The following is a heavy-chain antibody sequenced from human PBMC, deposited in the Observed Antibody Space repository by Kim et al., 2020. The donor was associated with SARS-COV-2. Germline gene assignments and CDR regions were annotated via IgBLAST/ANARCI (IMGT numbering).Heavy chain of an antibody. CDR3: ARLYCSSTSCYYPEFDY. D-gene: IGHD2-2*01. CDR2: IYYSGST. CDR1: GGSISSYY. V-gene: IGHV4-59*01. J-gene: IGHJ4*02. Sequence: SETLSLTCTVSGGSISSYYWSWIRQPPGKGLEWIGYIYYSGSTNYNPSLKSRVTISVDTSKNQFSLKLSSVTAADTAVYYCARLYCSSTSCYYPEFDYWGQGTLVTVSS.